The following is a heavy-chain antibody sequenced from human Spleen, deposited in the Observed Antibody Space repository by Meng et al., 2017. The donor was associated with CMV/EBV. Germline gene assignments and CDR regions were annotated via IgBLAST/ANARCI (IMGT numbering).Heavy chain of an antibody. CDR3: ARVVFGVLGWLDP. D-gene: IGHD2-8*01. Sequence: SVKVSCKASGGAFSTYTISWVRQAPGQGLEWMGGRIPMFGTGNYAPKFQGRVTITTDKSTNTSYMELSSLRSEDTAVYYCARVVFGVLGWLDPWGQGTLVTVSS. CDR2: RIPMFGTG. V-gene: IGHV1-69*05. CDR1: GGAFSTYT. J-gene: IGHJ5*02.